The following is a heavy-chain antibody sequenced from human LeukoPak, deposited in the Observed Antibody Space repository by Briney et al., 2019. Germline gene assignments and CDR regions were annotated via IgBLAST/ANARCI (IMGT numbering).Heavy chain of an antibody. V-gene: IGHV4-39*07. D-gene: IGHD3-10*01. Sequence: PSETLSLTCTVSGGSISSSSYYWSWIRQPPGKGLEWIGEINHSGSTNYNPSLKSRVTISVDTSKNQFSLKLSSVTAADTAVYYCASRDYGSGSFNWFDPWGQGTLVTVSS. J-gene: IGHJ5*02. CDR2: INHSGST. CDR3: ASRDYGSGSFNWFDP. CDR1: GGSISSSSYY.